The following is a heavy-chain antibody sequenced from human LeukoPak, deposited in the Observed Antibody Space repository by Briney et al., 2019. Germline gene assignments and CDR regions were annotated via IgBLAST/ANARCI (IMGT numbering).Heavy chain of an antibody. V-gene: IGHV3-30*04. CDR2: ISYDGSNK. D-gene: IGHD3-10*01. Sequence: PGRSLRLSCAASGFTFSSYAMHWVRQAPGKGLEWVAVISYDGSNKYYADSVKGRFTISRDNSKNTLYLQMNSLRAEDTAVYYCARDTGWFGEFLDAFDIWGQGAMVTVSS. CDR1: GFTFSSYA. J-gene: IGHJ3*02. CDR3: ARDTGWFGEFLDAFDI.